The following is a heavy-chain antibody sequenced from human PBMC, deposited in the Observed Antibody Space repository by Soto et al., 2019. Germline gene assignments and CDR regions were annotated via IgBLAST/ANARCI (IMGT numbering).Heavy chain of an antibody. Sequence: GGSLRLSCAASGFTFSSYTMSWVRQAPGKGLEWVSTISGSGSSTYSADSVKGRFTISRDNAKNSLYLQMNSLRAEDTAVYYCARSYYYGLGRPYYYYYGMDVWGQGTTVTVSS. J-gene: IGHJ6*02. CDR3: ARSYYYGLGRPYYYYYGMDV. CDR1: GFTFSSYT. V-gene: IGHV3-23*01. D-gene: IGHD3-10*01. CDR2: ISGSGSST.